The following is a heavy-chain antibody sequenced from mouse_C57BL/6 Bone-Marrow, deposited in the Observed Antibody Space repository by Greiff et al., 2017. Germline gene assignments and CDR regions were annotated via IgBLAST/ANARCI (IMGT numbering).Heavy chain of an antibody. V-gene: IGHV2-9-1*01. Sequence: VKLKESGPGLVAPSQSLSITCTVSGFSLTSYAISWVRQPPGKGLEWLGVIWTGGGTNYNAALKSRLSISKDNSKSQVFFKMNSRQTDYTARYYWARDLLWGYSAIAYWGQGTSVTVSS. CDR3: ARDLLWGYSAIAY. CDR2: IWTGGGT. CDR1: GFSLTSYA. J-gene: IGHJ4*01. D-gene: IGHD2-1*01.